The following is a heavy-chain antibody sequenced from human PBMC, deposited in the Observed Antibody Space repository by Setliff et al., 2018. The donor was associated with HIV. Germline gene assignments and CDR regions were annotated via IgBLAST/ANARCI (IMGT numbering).Heavy chain of an antibody. V-gene: IGHV4-4*08. CDR1: GVSISSYY. CDR3: AREGPHYYGSGSYGYYYYGMDV. J-gene: IGHJ6*02. D-gene: IGHD3-10*01. CDR2: IYSNGST. Sequence: PSETLSLTCTVSGVSISSYYWSWIRQPPGKGLEYIGYIYSNGSTNYNPSLKSRVTISVDTSKNQFSLKLSSVTAADTAVYYCAREGPHYYGSGSYGYYYYGMDVWGQGTTVTVSS.